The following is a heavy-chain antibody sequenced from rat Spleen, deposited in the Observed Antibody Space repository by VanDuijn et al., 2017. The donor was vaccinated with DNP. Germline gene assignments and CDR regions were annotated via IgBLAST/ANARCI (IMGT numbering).Heavy chain of an antibody. Sequence: EVQLVESGGGLVQPGRSLQLSCSASGFTFSNYDMAWVRQAPTKGLEWIASISTGGGNTYYRDSVKGRFTISRDNAKNTLHLQMDSLRSEDTATYYCVRQDPFDYWGQGVMVTVSS. CDR1: GFTFSNYD. J-gene: IGHJ2*01. V-gene: IGHV5S13*01. CDR3: VRQDPFDY. CDR2: ISTGGGNT.